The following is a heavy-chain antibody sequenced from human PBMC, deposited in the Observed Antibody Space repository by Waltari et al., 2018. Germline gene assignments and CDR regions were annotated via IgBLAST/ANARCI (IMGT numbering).Heavy chain of an antibody. V-gene: IGHV3-23*01. Sequence: EVQLLESGGGLVQPGGSLRLSCAASGFTFSSYAMSLVRPAPGRGLEWVSAISGSGGSTYYADSVKGRFTISRDNSKNTLYLQMNSLRAEDTAVYYCAKGAPADTAIFYYGMDVWGQGTTVTVSS. CDR3: AKGAPADTAIFYYGMDV. CDR1: GFTFSSYA. J-gene: IGHJ6*02. CDR2: ISGSGGST. D-gene: IGHD5-18*01.